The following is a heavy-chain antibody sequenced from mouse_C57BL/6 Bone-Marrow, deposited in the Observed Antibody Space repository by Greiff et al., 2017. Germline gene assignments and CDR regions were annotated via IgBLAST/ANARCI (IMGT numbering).Heavy chain of an antibody. CDR1: GFSLTSYA. D-gene: IGHD2-5*01. Sequence: VQVVESGPGLVAPSQTLSITCTVSGFSLTSYAISWVRQPPGKGLEWLGVIWTGGGTNYNSAPKSRLSISKDNSKSQVFLKMNSLQTDDTARYYCDRKGDYSNWAMDYWDQGTSVTVSS. CDR3: DRKGDYSNWAMDY. J-gene: IGHJ4*01. CDR2: IWTGGGT. V-gene: IGHV2-9-1*01.